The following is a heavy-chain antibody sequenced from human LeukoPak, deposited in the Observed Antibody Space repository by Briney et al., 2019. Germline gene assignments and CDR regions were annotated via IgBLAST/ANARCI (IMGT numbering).Heavy chain of an antibody. V-gene: IGHV3-74*01. CDR1: GFTFSNHW. CDR3: ARDYYMGIVDQ. J-gene: IGHJ5*02. CDR2: ISKDGSTS. D-gene: IGHD3-22*01. Sequence: GGSLRLSCEPSGFTFSNHWMHWVRQAPGKGLVWVSVISKDGSTSIYADSVRGRLTISRDNAKNTLYLQMNSLRVEDTSVYYCARDYYMGIVDQWGQGTRVTVSS.